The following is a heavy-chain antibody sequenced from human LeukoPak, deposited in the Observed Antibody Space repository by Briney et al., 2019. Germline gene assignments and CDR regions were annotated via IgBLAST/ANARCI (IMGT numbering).Heavy chain of an antibody. V-gene: IGHV5-51*01. CDR2: IDPGDSDT. Sequence: GESLKISCKASGYSFTTYWIGWARQMPGKGLEWMGIIDPGDSDTRHSPSFQGQVTISADKSVSTAYLQWSSLKASDTAMYYCARHRRYYGMDVWGQGTTVTVSS. J-gene: IGHJ6*02. CDR3: ARHRRYYGMDV. CDR1: GYSFTTYW.